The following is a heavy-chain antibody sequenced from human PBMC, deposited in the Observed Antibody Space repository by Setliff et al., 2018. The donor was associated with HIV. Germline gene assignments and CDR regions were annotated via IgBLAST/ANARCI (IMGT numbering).Heavy chain of an antibody. CDR3: ARQLSNSLDF. D-gene: IGHD7-27*01. J-gene: IGHJ4*02. CDR2: ISGYNGWT. Sequence: ASVKVSCKASGYTFTSYGISWVRQTPGQGLEWMGWISGYNGWTKYPQKFQGRVTMTTDTSTSTVYMELTSLTSDDTAVYYCARQLSNSLDFWGQGAQVTVS. V-gene: IGHV1-18*01. CDR1: GYTFTSYG.